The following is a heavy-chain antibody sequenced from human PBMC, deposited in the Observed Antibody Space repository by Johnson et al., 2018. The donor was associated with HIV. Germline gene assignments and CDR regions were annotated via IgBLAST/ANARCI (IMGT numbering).Heavy chain of an antibody. CDR1: GFTFSSYA. V-gene: IGHV3-30-3*01. Sequence: QVQLVESGGGVVQPGRSLRLSCAASGFTFSSYAIHWVRQAPGKGLEWVAVISYDGSNKYYTDSVKGRFTIARDNSKNPLYLQMNSLRAEDTAVYYCAWGRGYGAERGALDNWGQGTMVTVSA. D-gene: IGHD3-16*01. J-gene: IGHJ3*02. CDR2: ISYDGSNK. CDR3: AWGRGYGAERGALDN.